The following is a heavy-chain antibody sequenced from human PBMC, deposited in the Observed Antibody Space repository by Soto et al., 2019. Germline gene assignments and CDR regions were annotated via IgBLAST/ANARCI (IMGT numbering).Heavy chain of an antibody. CDR2: TYYRSKWYN. Sequence: QVQLQQSGPGLVKPSQTLSLTCAISGDSVSSNSAAWNWIRQSPSRGLEWLGRTYYRSKWYNDYAVSVKSRITINPDTSKNQFSLQLNSVTPEDTAVYYCARDSIGAVAGTKKPWFDPWGQGTLVTVSS. CDR3: ARDSIGAVAGTKKPWFDP. CDR1: GDSVSSNSAA. D-gene: IGHD6-19*01. V-gene: IGHV6-1*01. J-gene: IGHJ5*02.